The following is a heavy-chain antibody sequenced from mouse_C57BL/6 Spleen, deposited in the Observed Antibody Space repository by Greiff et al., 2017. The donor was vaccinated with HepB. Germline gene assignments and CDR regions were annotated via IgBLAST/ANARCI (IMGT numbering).Heavy chain of an antibody. CDR3: TYQFGYAMDY. J-gene: IGHJ4*01. Sequence: QVHVKQSGAELVRPGASVTLSCKASGYTFTDYEMHWVKQTPVHGLEWIGAIDPETGGTAYNQKFKGKAILTADKSSSTAYMELRSLTSEDSAVYYCTYQFGYAMDYWGQGTSVTVSS. CDR1: GYTFTDYE. CDR2: IDPETGGT. V-gene: IGHV1-15*01.